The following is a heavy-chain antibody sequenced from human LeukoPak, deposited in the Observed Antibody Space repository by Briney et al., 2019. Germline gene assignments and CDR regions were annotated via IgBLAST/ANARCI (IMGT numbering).Heavy chain of an antibody. CDR3: STDQGGDILTGC. D-gene: IGHD3-9*01. CDR1: GFTFSSYS. V-gene: IGHV3-48*01. J-gene: IGHJ4*02. CDR2: ISSTSATI. Sequence: GGSLRLSCAASGFTFSSYSVNWVRQAPGKGLEWVSYISSTSATIFYADSVEGRFTISRDDSENTLYLRMNSLKTEDTALYYCSTDQGGDILTGCWGQGTLVTVSS.